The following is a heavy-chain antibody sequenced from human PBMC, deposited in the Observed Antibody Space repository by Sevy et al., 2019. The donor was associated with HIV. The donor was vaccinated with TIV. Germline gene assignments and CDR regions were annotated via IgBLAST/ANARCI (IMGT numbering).Heavy chain of an antibody. D-gene: IGHD2-15*01. CDR2: IWYDGTIK. J-gene: IGHJ4*02. CDR3: AKVGPHCSGGTCYHPLFDY. Sequence: GGSLRLSCAASGFTFSSYVMHWVRQAPGKGLEWVALIWYDGTIKYYADSVKGRFTISRDNSKDTLYLQMNSLRDEDTAVYYCAKVGPHCSGGTCYHPLFDYCGQGTLVTVSS. V-gene: IGHV3-30*02. CDR1: GFTFSSYV.